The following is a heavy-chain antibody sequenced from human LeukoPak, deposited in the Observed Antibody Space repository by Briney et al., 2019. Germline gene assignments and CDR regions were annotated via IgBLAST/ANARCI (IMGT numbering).Heavy chain of an antibody. CDR2: IYYSGST. J-gene: IGHJ4*02. Sequence: SETLSLTCTVSGGSISSGGYYWSWIRQHPGKGLEWIGYIYYSGSTYYNPSLKSRVTISVDTSKNQFSLKLSSVTAADTAVYYCARHPSTGDNGFGSDYWGQGTLVTVSS. CDR1: GGSISSGGYY. CDR3: ARHPSTGDNGFGSDY. D-gene: IGHD2-21*02. V-gene: IGHV4-31*03.